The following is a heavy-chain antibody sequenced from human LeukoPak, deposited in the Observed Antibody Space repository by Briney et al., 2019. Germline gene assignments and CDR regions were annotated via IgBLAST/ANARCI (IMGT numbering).Heavy chain of an antibody. Sequence: GGSLRLSCAASGFTLSSYAMSWVRQAPGKGLEWVSAISGSGGSTYYADSVKGRFTISRDNSKNTMYLQMNSLRAEDTAVYYCEKLADIVVVPAAYGGDYFDYWGQGTLVTVSS. D-gene: IGHD2-2*01. J-gene: IGHJ4*02. CDR3: EKLADIVVVPAAYGGDYFDY. V-gene: IGHV3-23*01. CDR2: ISGSGGST. CDR1: GFTLSSYA.